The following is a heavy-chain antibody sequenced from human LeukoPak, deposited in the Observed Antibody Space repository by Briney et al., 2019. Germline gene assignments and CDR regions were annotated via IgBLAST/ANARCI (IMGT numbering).Heavy chain of an antibody. J-gene: IGHJ3*02. V-gene: IGHV6-1*01. CDR3: ARERKRFLRGVDAFDI. CDR2: TYCRSKWYN. Sequence: SQTLSLTCAISGDSVSSNSAAWNWIRQSPSRGLEWLGRTYCRSKWYNDYAVSVKSRITINPDTSKNQFSLQLNSVTPEDTAVYYCARERKRFLRGVDAFDIWGQGTMVTVSS. CDR1: GDSVSSNSAA. D-gene: IGHD3-3*01.